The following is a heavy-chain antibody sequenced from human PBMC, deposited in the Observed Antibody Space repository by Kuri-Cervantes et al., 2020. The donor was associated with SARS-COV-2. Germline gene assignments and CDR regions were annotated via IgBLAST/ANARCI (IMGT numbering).Heavy chain of an antibody. J-gene: IGHJ4*02. D-gene: IGHD5-24*01. Sequence: SVKVSCNASGGTFSSYAISWVRQAPGQGLEWMGGIIPIFGTANYAQKFQGRVTITADKSTSTAYMELSSLRSEGTAVYYCARDAIRDGYNEGYWGQGTLVTVSS. CDR1: GGTFSSYA. CDR3: ARDAIRDGYNEGY. V-gene: IGHV1-69*06. CDR2: IIPIFGTA.